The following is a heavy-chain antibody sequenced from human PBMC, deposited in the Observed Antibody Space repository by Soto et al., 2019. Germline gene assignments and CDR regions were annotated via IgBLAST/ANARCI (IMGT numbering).Heavy chain of an antibody. CDR3: ARVFRAGYYYFWSGYSLFDY. J-gene: IGHJ4*02. V-gene: IGHV4-30-4*01. CDR1: GGSLRSGDYY. D-gene: IGHD3-3*01. Sequence: QVQLQESGPGLVKPSQTLSLTCTVSGGSLRSGDYYWSWVRQPPGKGLEWIGYIYYSGSTYYNPSLTIRVTIAVDTSKHQFSLKLSSVTAADTAVHYCARVFRAGYYYFWSGYSLFDYWGQGTLVTVSS. CDR2: IYYSGST.